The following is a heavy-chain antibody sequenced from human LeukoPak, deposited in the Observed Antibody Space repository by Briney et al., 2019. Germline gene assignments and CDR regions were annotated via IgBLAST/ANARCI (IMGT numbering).Heavy chain of an antibody. D-gene: IGHD3-22*01. J-gene: IGHJ4*02. Sequence: PSETLSLTCAVYGGSFSGYYWSWIRQPPGKGLEWIGEINHSGSTNYNPSLKSRVTISVDTSKNQFSLKLSSVTAADTAVYYCARVSRRGYVSSGPLGYWGQGTLVTVSS. V-gene: IGHV4-34*01. CDR1: GGSFSGYY. CDR3: ARVSRRGYVSSGPLGY. CDR2: INHSGST.